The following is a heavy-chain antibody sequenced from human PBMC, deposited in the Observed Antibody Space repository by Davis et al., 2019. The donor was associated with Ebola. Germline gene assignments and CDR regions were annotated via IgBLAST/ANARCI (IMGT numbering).Heavy chain of an antibody. CDR3: ARSPLSSTSCRVIRRGPCHWFDP. V-gene: IGHV1-2*04. J-gene: IGHJ5*02. D-gene: IGHD2-2*01. CDR2: INPNSGGT. Sequence: ASVKVSCKASGYTFTGYYMHWVRQAPGQGLEWMGWINPNSGGTNYAQKFQGWVTMTRDTSISTAYMELSRLRSDDTAVYYCARSPLSSTSCRVIRRGPCHWFDPWGQGTLVTVSS. CDR1: GYTFTGYY.